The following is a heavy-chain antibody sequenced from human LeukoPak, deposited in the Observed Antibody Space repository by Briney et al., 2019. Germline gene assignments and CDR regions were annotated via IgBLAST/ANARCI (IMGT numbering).Heavy chain of an antibody. V-gene: IGHV4-59*01. CDR2: IYYSGTT. J-gene: IGHJ3*02. CDR1: GGSISGYY. CDR3: ARDRGCSSPNCFQDAVDI. D-gene: IGHD2-2*01. Sequence: SETLSLTCTVSGGSISGYYWSWIRQPPGKGLEWIGYIYYSGTTNYDPSLLSRVSMSVDTSRNQFSLKLNSVTTADTAVYYCARDRGCSSPNCFQDAVDIWGLGTMVTVSS.